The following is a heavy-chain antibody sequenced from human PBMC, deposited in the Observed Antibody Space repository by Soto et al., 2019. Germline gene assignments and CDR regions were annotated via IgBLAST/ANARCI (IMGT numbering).Heavy chain of an antibody. CDR1: GGSISSGDYY. V-gene: IGHV2-5*01. J-gene: IGHJ6*02. CDR3: AHRKTTTYYYGMDV. D-gene: IGHD4-17*01. Sequence: TLSLTCTVSGGSISSGDYYWSWIRQPPGKALEWLALIYWNDDKRYSPSLKSRLTITKDTSKNQVVLTMTNMDPVDTATYYCAHRKTTTYYYGMDVWGQGTTVTVSS. CDR2: IYWNDDK.